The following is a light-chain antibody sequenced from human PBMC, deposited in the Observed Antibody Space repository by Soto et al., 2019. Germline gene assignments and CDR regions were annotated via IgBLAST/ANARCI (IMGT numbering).Light chain of an antibody. V-gene: IGKV1-5*03. Sequence: DIQMTQSPSTLSGSVGDRVTITCRASQTISSWLAWYQQKPGKAPKLLIYKASTLKSGVPSRFSGSGSGTVFTLTISSLHPEDFATYYCQQSYSILPITFGQGTRLEIK. CDR1: QTISSW. CDR3: QQSYSILPIT. J-gene: IGKJ5*01. CDR2: KAS.